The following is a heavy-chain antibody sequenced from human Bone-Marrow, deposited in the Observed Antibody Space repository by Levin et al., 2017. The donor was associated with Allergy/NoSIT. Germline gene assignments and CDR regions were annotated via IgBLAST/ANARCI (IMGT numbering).Heavy chain of an antibody. Sequence: LSLTCAASGFTFSSYEMNWVRQAPGKGLERVSYISSSGSTIYYADSVKGRFTISRDNAKNSLYLQMNSLRAEDTAVYYCARGTSGSDFIGGAFDIWGQGTMVTVSS. CDR1: GFTFSSYE. CDR3: ARGTSGSDFIGGAFDI. J-gene: IGHJ3*02. V-gene: IGHV3-48*03. D-gene: IGHD1-26*01. CDR2: ISSSGSTI.